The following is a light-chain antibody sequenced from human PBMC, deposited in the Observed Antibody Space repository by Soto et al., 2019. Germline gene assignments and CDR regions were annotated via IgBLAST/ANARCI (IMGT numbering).Light chain of an antibody. CDR2: EGS. Sequence: QSALTQPASVSGSPGQSITISFTGTSSDVGSYNLVSWYQQHPGKAPKLMIYEGSKRPSGASNRFSGSKSGNTASLTISGLQAEYEADYYCWSYAGRLVVFGGGTKLTVL. J-gene: IGLJ2*01. V-gene: IGLV2-23*01. CDR3: WSYAGRLVV. CDR1: SSDVGSYNL.